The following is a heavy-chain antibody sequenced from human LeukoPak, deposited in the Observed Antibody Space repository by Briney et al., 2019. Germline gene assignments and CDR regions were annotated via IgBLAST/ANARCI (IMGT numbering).Heavy chain of an antibody. D-gene: IGHD3-10*01. Sequence: IPPETLSLTCTVSGDSISSSGYYWGWIRQPPGKGLEWIASIYYSGRTYYNPSLKSRITISVDSSKNQCSLRLSSVTAADTAVYYCARRKYYTIENWGQGTLVTVSS. CDR1: GDSISSSGYY. CDR3: ARRKYYTIEN. J-gene: IGHJ4*02. V-gene: IGHV4-39*01. CDR2: IYYSGRT.